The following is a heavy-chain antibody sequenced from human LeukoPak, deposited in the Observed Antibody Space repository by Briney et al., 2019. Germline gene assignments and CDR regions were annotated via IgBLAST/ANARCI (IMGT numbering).Heavy chain of an antibody. D-gene: IGHD3-22*01. J-gene: IGHJ4*02. CDR2: ISSSSSTI. Sequence: GGSLRLSCAAYGFTFSSYSMNLVRQAPGKGLEWVSYISSSSSTIYYADSVKGRFTISRDNSKNTLYLQMNSLRAEDTAVYYCARKHSSGYYPDYWGQGTLVTVSS. CDR3: ARKHSSGYYPDY. V-gene: IGHV3-48*01. CDR1: GFTFSSYS.